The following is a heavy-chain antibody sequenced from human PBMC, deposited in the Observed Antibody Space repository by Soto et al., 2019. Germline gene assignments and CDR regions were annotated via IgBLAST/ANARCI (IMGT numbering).Heavy chain of an antibody. D-gene: IGHD2-15*01. V-gene: IGHV2-5*02. J-gene: IGHJ4*02. CDR2: IYWDDDK. Sequence: QITLKESGTTLVKPTQTLTLTCTFNGFSLSTSGVGEGWIRQTPRKALEWLAFIYWDDDKSYSPSLKGKLTITKDTSKHQVVLTMTNMDPVDTTTYYRAHPGLQMVVVAATPYFDYCGQGTLVTVSS. CDR3: AHPGLQMVVVAATPYFDY. CDR1: GFSLSTSGVG.